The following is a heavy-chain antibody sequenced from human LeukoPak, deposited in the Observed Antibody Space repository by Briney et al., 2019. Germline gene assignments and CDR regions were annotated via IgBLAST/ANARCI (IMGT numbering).Heavy chain of an antibody. D-gene: IGHD2-15*01. CDR1: GYTFTSYG. Sequence: ASVKVSCKASGYTFTSYGISWVRQAPGQGLEWMGWINPNSGGTNYAQKFQGRVTMTRDTSISTAHMELSRLRSDDTAVYYCARQSWDLLGYYYMEVWGKGTTVTVSS. CDR2: INPNSGGT. J-gene: IGHJ6*03. CDR3: ARQSWDLLGYYYMEV. V-gene: IGHV1-2*02.